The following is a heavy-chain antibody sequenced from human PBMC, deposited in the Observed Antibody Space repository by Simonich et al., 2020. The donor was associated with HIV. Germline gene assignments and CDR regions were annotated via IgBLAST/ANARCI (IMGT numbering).Heavy chain of an antibody. V-gene: IGHV3-23*01. Sequence: EVQLLESGGGLVQPGGSLRLSCAASGFTFPSYAMSWVRQAPGKGVEWVSAICGSGGNTYYADSVKGRFTISRDNSKNTLYLQMNSLRAEDTAVYYCAKDRYYNFWSGYYDYWGQGTLVTVSS. CDR3: AKDRYYNFWSGYYDY. CDR2: ICGSGGNT. J-gene: IGHJ4*02. D-gene: IGHD3-3*01. CDR1: GFTFPSYA.